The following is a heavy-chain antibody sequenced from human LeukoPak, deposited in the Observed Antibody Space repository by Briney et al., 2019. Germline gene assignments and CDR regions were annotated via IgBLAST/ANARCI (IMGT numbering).Heavy chain of an antibody. CDR2: ISVGAEYI. V-gene: IGHV3-23*01. D-gene: IGHD3-3*01. J-gene: IGHJ4*02. Sequence: GGSLRLSCAASGFTFSTYVMNWFRQAPGKGLEWVSTISVGAEYIFYADSVKGRFTISRDGSNNALYLQMHSLRAEDTALYYCASGPPFLKYFEYWGQGTLVTVSS. CDR1: GFTFSTYV. CDR3: ASGPPFLKYFEY.